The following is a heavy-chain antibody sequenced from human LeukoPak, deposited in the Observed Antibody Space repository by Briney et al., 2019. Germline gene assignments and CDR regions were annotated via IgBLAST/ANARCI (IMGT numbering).Heavy chain of an antibody. D-gene: IGHD6-13*01. CDR3: VKNSGWYCLDY. V-gene: IGHV3-7*03. J-gene: IGHJ4*02. CDR2: INGDGSHS. Sequence: HTGGSLRLSCTASGFSFSNYWMTRVRQAPGKGLERVADINGDGSHSYCVDSVKGRFTLSRDNAKNSLFLQMNSLRAEDTAVYYCVKNSGWYCLDYWGQGTLVTVSS. CDR1: GFSFSNYW.